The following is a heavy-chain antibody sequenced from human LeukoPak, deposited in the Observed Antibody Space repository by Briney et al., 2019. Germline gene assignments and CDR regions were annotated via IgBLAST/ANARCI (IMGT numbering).Heavy chain of an antibody. J-gene: IGHJ4*02. Sequence: GGSLRLSCVVSGFTFSTYNMNWVRQAPGKGLEWVASISTSHNYIFYADSVTGRFTISRDNARNSLYLQMNSLRAEDTAVYYCARADGSGRKWGQGTLVTVSS. CDR3: ARADGSGRK. V-gene: IGHV3-21*01. CDR1: GFTFSTYN. D-gene: IGHD3-10*01. CDR2: ISTSHNYI.